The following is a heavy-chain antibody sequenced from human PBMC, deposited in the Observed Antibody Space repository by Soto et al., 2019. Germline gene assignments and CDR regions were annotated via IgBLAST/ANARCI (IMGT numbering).Heavy chain of an antibody. Sequence: QVQLVQSGAEVKKPGASVKVSCKASGYTFTGYYMHWVRQAPGQGLEWMGWINPNSGGTNYAQKFQGWVTMTRDTSXNTAYMERSRLRSDDTAVYYCARAHCGGDCYSGVDYWGQGTLVTVSS. CDR2: INPNSGGT. V-gene: IGHV1-2*04. CDR3: ARAHCGGDCYSGVDY. J-gene: IGHJ4*02. CDR1: GYTFTGYY. D-gene: IGHD2-21*02.